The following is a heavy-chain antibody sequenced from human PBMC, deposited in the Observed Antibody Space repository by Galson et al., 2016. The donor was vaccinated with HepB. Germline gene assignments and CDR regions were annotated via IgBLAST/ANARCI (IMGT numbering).Heavy chain of an antibody. CDR3: ARAIPPAVGITLSFDN. CDR1: GDSVSNNRAA. CDR2: TYYRSQWYN. Sequence: CAISGDSVSNNRAAWNWIRQSPSRGLEWLGRTYYRSQWYNDYAVSVKSRITINPDTSKNQFSLQLNSVSPEDTAVYYCARAIPPAVGITLSFDNWGQGSLVTVSS. D-gene: IGHD3-22*01. V-gene: IGHV6-1*01. J-gene: IGHJ4*02.